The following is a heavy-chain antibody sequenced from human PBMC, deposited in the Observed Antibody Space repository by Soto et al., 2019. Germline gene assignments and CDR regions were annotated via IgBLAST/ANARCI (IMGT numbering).Heavy chain of an antibody. CDR2: ISGSGTAT. Sequence: EVKLLESGGGLVQPGGSMRLSCEASGFPFWTYSMSWVRQDPRKGLEWVSGISGSGTATYYTDSVKGRFTVSRDNSKDTLFLQMNTLRVEDTAVYYCAKTRLYYNNEYHRDGFDGWAPGTAGTVSS. CDR1: GFPFWTYS. D-gene: IGHD3-10*01. J-gene: IGHJ3*01. CDR3: AKTRLYYNNEYHRDGFDG. V-gene: IGHV3-23*01.